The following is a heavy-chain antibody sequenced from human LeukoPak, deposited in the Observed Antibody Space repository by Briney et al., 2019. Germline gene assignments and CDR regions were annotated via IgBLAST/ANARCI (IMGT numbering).Heavy chain of an antibody. J-gene: IGHJ4*02. V-gene: IGHV3-23*01. D-gene: IGHD3-22*01. CDR3: AGSSGYYDFDY. Sequence: GGSLRLSCAASGFTFTNAWMHWVRQAPGKGLEWVSTISGSGGSTYYADSVKGRVTISRDNSKSILYLQMNSLRAEDTAVYYCAGSSGYYDFDYWGQGTLVTVSS. CDR1: GFTFTNAW. CDR2: ISGSGGST.